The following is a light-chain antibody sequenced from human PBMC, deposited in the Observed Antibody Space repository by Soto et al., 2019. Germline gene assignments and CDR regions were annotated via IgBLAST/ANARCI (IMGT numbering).Light chain of an antibody. CDR1: SSDVGRYNY. CDR2: DVS. CDR3: SSFTTSSTFV. V-gene: IGLV2-14*01. Sequence: QSALAQPASVSWAPGQSITISCTGTSSDVGRYNYVSWFQQHPGKAPKLLSFDVSNWPSGVSDRFSGSKSGNTASLTISGLQAEDEADYYCSSFTTSSTFVFGTGTKLTVL. J-gene: IGLJ1*01.